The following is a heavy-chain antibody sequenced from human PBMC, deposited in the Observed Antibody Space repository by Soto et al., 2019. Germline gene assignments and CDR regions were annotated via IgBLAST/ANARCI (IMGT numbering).Heavy chain of an antibody. D-gene: IGHD2-15*01. CDR1: GFTFSSYG. CDR2: VSYDGRDE. Sequence: QVQLVESGGGVVQPGRSLRLSCAVSGFTFSSYGMHWVRQAPGKGLEWVAGVSYDGRDEFYADSVKSRFTISRDNSKSTLFLQMHSLRVEDTAVYYCARDCSGGSCYFDYWGQGTQVPVSS. J-gene: IGHJ4*02. V-gene: IGHV3-30*03. CDR3: ARDCSGGSCYFDY.